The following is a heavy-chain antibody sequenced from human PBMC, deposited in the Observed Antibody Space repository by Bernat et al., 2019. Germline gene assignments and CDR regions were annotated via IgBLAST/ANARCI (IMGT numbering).Heavy chain of an antibody. CDR2: ISGSGGST. J-gene: IGHJ6*02. D-gene: IGHD5-18*01. Sequence: EVQLVESGGGLVKPGGSLRLSCAASGFTFSNAWMSWVRQAPGKGLEWVSAISGSGGSTYYADSVKGRFTISRDNSKNTLYLQMNSLRAEDTAVYYCAKDLGMDTAMAHYCYYGMDVWGQGTTVTVSS. V-gene: IGHV3-23*04. CDR3: AKDLGMDTAMAHYCYYGMDV. CDR1: GFTFSNAW.